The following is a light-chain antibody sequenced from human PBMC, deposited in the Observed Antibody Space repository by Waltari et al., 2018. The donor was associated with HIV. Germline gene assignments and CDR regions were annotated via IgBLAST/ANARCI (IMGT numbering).Light chain of an antibody. CDR2: LSS. Sequence: IVLTQSPVSLPVIPGEPASISCRSSQNLLHSNGNNYLEWSVLKPGRSPQRLIYLSSHRASGVPDRLSGSGSGTDFTLRISRVAAEDVGVYYCMQSLQSPWTFGQGTKV. J-gene: IGKJ1*01. CDR1: QNLLHSNGNNY. V-gene: IGKV2-28*01. CDR3: MQSLQSPWT.